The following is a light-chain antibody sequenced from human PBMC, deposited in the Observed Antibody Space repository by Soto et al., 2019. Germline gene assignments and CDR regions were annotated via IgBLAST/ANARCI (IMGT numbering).Light chain of an antibody. CDR3: QPYNNWPLT. V-gene: IGKV3-15*01. CDR1: QGIGDT. J-gene: IGKJ4*01. CDR2: DTS. Sequence: VRTQSTATLSVSPGEGVTLSCMASQGIGDTLAWYQHKPGQTPRLIIYDTSTRATGVPARFSGSGSGPECTLTINSLQSEDVAMYYCQPYNNWPLTFSGGTKVDIK.